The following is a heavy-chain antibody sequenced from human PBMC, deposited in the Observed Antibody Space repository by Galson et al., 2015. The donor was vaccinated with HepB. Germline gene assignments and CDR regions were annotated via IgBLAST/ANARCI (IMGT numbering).Heavy chain of an antibody. CDR1: GFTFHSYT. CDR3: ARDRGVISATLTLMRGMDV. D-gene: IGHD2-15*01. J-gene: IGHJ6*02. Sequence: SLRLSCAASGFTFHSYTMNWVRQTPGKGLEWVSSIGTPGTYRHYADSLKSRITISRDNAKNSLFLQLDSLRVEDTAVYYCARDRGVISATLTLMRGMDVWGRGTTVTVSS. CDR2: IGTPGTYR. V-gene: IGHV3-21*01.